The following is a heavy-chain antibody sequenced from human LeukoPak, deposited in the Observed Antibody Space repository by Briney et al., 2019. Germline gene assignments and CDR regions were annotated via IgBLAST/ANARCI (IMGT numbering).Heavy chain of an antibody. CDR2: IYYTGRT. Sequence: PSETLSLTCTVSGGSISTYSWSWIRQPPGKGLEWIGYIYYTGRTSCNPSLKSRVTISVDTSKNQFSLKLSSVTAADTAMYYCARGYSGTYLTVGYWGQGTLVTVSS. J-gene: IGHJ4*02. V-gene: IGHV4-59*01. CDR1: GGSISTYS. D-gene: IGHD1-26*01. CDR3: ARGYSGTYLTVGY.